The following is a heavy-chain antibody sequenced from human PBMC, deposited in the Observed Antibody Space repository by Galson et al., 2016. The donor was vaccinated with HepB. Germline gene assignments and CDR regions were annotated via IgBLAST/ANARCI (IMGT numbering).Heavy chain of an antibody. D-gene: IGHD1-1*01. CDR3: ARSVEGHFDY. J-gene: IGHJ4*02. CDR2: ISVYRTI. Sequence: SLSLSCAASGFTFSSYSMNWVRQAPGKGLEWVSYISVYRTIYYADSVKGRFTISRDNARNSLYLQMNTLRADDTAVYYCARSVEGHFDYWGQGTLVTVSS. V-gene: IGHV3-48*04. CDR1: GFTFSSYS.